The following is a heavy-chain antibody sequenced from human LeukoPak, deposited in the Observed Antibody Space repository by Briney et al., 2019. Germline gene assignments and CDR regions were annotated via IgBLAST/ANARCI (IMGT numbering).Heavy chain of an antibody. CDR1: GGSISSYY. V-gene: IGHV4-59*01. D-gene: IGHD3-3*01. J-gene: IGHJ6*02. CDR2: IYYSGST. CDR3: ARGAGDYDFWSGYYAYYYYGMDV. Sequence: SETLSRTCTVSGGSISSYYWSWIRQPPGKGLEWIGYIYYSGSTNYNPSLKSRVTISVDTSKNQFSLKLSSVTAADTAVYYCARGAGDYDFWSGYYAYYYYGMDVWGQGTTVTVSS.